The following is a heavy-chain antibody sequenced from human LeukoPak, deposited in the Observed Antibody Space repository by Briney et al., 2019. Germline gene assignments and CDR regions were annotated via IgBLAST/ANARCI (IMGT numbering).Heavy chain of an antibody. J-gene: IGHJ4*02. V-gene: IGHV3-53*01. CDR3: AMGMKWYDLALDS. CDR1: GFLDGSGY. D-gene: IGHD2-15*01. CDR2: IYKGGTP. Sequence: PGGSLRLSCGVCGFLDGSGYKTGLRQAPGKGLEYVSVIYKGGTPEYADSVRGRFTISRDNSKNTLYLQMDSLRADDTAVYYCAMGMKWYDLALDSWGQGTLVTVS.